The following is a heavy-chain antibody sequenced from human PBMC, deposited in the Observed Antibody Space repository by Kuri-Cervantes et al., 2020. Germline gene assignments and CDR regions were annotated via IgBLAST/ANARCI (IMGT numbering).Heavy chain of an antibody. CDR2: IYYSGST. CDR3: ARHAPSAAGTRKSFFDY. D-gene: IGHD6-13*01. V-gene: IGHV4-39*01. J-gene: IGHJ4*02. CDR1: GGSISSSSYY. Sequence: SETLSLTCTVSGGSISSSSYYWGWIRQPPGKGLEWIGSIYYSGSTYYNPSLKSRVTISVDTSKNQFSLKLSSVTAADTAVYYCARHAPSAAGTRKSFFDYWGQGTLVTVSS.